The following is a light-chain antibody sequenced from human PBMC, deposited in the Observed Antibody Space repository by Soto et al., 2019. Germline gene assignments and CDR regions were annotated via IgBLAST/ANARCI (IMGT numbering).Light chain of an antibody. V-gene: IGKV1-39*01. CDR2: AAS. J-gene: IGKJ2*01. CDR3: QQSQNIPYT. Sequence: DLQMTQSPSSLSASVGDRVMITCRARQSITGYLNWYQQKPGKAPKLLIYAASNLQSGVPSRFSGSGSGTDFTLTISSLQPEDFATYFCQQSQNIPYTFGQGTKLEIK. CDR1: QSITGY.